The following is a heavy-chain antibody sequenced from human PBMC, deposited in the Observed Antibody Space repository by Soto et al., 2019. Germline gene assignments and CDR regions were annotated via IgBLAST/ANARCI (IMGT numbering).Heavy chain of an antibody. CDR1: GGSISSYY. J-gene: IGHJ6*02. V-gene: IGHV4-59*01. CDR3: ARGLWFGARKAGYGMDV. CDR2: IYYSGST. Sequence: QVQLQESGPGLVKPSETLSLTCTVSGGSISSYYWSWIRQPPGKGLEWIGYIYYSGSTNYNPSLKSRVTISVDTSKNQFSLKLSSVTAADTAVYYCARGLWFGARKAGYGMDVWGQGTTVTVSS. D-gene: IGHD3-10*01.